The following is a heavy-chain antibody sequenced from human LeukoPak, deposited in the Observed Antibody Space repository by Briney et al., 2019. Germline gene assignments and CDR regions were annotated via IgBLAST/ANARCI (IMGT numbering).Heavy chain of an antibody. CDR1: GFNFGSNW. V-gene: IGHV3-7*01. J-gene: IGHJ4*02. D-gene: IGHD4-17*01. CDR2: IKQDGSEK. Sequence: GGSLRLSCAASGFNFGSNWMSWVRQAPGKGLEWVDNIKQDGSEKYYVDSVKGRFTISRDNAKNSLYLQMNSLRAEDTAVYYCAREGPSVTPYYWGQGTLVTVSS. CDR3: AREGPSVTPYY.